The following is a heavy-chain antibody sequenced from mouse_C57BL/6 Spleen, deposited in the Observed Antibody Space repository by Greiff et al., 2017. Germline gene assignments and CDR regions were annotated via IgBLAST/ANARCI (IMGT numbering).Heavy chain of an antibody. CDR1: GFNIKDYY. V-gene: IGHV14-2*01. D-gene: IGHD2-5*01. CDR2: IDPEDGET. CDR3: ARSSNYDYYAMDY. Sequence: EVQLQQSGAELVKPGASVKLSCTASGFNIKDYYMHWVKQRTEQGLEWIGRIDPEDGETKYAPNFQGKATITADTSSNTAYLQLSSLTSEDTAVYYCARSSNYDYYAMDYWGQGTSVTVSS. J-gene: IGHJ4*01.